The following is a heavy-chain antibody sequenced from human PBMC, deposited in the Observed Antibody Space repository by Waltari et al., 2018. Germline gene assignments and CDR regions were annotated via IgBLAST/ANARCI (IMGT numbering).Heavy chain of an antibody. CDR1: GFTFRRFW. D-gene: IGHD3-16*01. CDR3: VRDDDGGMGAV. J-gene: IGHJ6*02. CDR2: IYKDGTVT. Sequence: EVQLVESGGGLVQPGGSLRLSCAASGFTFRRFWRSWVRQAPGKGVEWVGNIYKDGTVTNYMDSVKGRFTTSRDNARNSLYLQMNSLRVDDTAVYYCVRDDDGGMGAVWGQGTTVIVSS. V-gene: IGHV3-7*01.